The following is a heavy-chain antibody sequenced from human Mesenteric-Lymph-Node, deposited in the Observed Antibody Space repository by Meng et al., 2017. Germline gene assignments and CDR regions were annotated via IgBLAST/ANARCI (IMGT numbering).Heavy chain of an antibody. CDR2: IYYNGDT. J-gene: IGHJ5*02. CDR3: ARASRTFDNWFDP. D-gene: IGHD1-14*01. V-gene: IGHV4-39*01. CDR1: GGSIRTATFY. Sequence: QLQLQESGPGPVKPSATLSLTRTVSGGSIRTATFYWGWIRQPPGKGLEWIANIYYNGDTYYNPSLRSRVTMSIDTSKNQFSLNVISVTATDTAVYYCARASRTFDNWFDPWGQGTLVTVSS.